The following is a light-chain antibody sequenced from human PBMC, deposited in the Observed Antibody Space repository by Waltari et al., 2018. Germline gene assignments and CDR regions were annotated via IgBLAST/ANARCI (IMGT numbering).Light chain of an antibody. V-gene: IGKV1-17*01. CDR3: LQNNSYPLT. CDR1: QGISSY. J-gene: IGKJ4*01. CDR2: AAT. Sequence: DIQMTQSPSSLSASVGDTVTITCRASQGISSYLNWFQQKPGKAPKLLIYAATTLQSGVPSRFSGSGSGTEFTLTISRLQPEDFAAYYCLQNNSYPLTFGGGTKVEI.